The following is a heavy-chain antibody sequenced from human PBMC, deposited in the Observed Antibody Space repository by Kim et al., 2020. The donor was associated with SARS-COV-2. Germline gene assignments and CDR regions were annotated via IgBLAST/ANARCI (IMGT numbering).Heavy chain of an antibody. CDR3: AIRYGSGSYVGRLRRENDY. V-gene: IGHV4-4*02. CDR1: GGSISSSNW. CDR2: IYHSGST. J-gene: IGHJ4*02. D-gene: IGHD3-10*01. Sequence: SETLSLTCAVSGGSISSSNWWSWVRQPPGKGLEWIGEIYHSGSTNYNPSLTSRVTISVDKSKNQFSLKLSSVTAADTAVYYCAIRYGSGSYVGRLRRENDYWGEGTLVTVSS.